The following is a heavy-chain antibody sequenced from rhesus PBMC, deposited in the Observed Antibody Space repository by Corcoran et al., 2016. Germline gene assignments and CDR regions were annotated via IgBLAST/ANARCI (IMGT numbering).Heavy chain of an antibody. D-gene: IGHD1-44*02. CDR3: ARHPRGDLGFDL. CDR1: GVSINYNYW. CDR2: IGGSSGII. Sequence: QVQLQESGPGLVKPSATLPLTCEVSGVSINYNYWWSLICQTTGKGLEWIGNIGGSSGIIDYNPSFKSRVTISKDTSKNQFSLKVNSMTAADTAVYYCARHPRGDLGFDLWGPGTPIIISS. J-gene: IGHJ2*01. V-gene: IGHV4-65*02.